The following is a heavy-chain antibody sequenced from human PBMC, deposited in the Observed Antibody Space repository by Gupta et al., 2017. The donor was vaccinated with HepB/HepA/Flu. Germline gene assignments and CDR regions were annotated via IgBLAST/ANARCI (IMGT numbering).Heavy chain of an antibody. CDR1: GFTFSSYW. CDR2: INSDGSST. D-gene: IGHD3-16*01. V-gene: IGHV3-74*01. Sequence: EVQLVESGVGLVQPGGSLRLSCAASGFTFSSYWMHWVRQAPGKGLVWVSRINSDGSSTNYGDSGKGRFTISRDKAKNTLYLQMNSLRAEETAVYYCARADSGGGENWFDPGGQGTLVTVSS. J-gene: IGHJ5*02. CDR3: ARADSGGGENWFDP.